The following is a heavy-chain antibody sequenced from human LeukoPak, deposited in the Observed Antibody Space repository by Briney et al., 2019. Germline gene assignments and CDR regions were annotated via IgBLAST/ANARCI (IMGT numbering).Heavy chain of an antibody. V-gene: IGHV4-34*01. Sequence: SETLSLTCAVYGGSFSGYYWSWIRQPPGKGLEWIGEINHSGSTNYNPSLKSRVTISVDTSKNQFSLKLSSVTAADTAVYYCASRITMVRGVGYYYGMDVWGKGTTVTVSS. CDR3: ASRITMVRGVGYYYGMDV. D-gene: IGHD3-10*01. CDR1: GGSFSGYY. CDR2: INHSGST. J-gene: IGHJ6*04.